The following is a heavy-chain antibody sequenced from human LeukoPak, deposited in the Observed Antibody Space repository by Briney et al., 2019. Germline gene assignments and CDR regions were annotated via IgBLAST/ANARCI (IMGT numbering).Heavy chain of an antibody. Sequence: PSETLSLTCAVSGGSISSSNWWSWVRQPPGKGLEWIGEIYHSGSTNYNPSLKSRVTISLDNSKNQFSLKLTSVTAADTAVYYCGRDTSQDHYMDVWGKGTTVTVSS. CDR3: GRDTSQDHYMDV. CDR2: IYHSGST. V-gene: IGHV4-4*02. J-gene: IGHJ6*03. CDR1: GGSISSSNW. D-gene: IGHD3-3*01.